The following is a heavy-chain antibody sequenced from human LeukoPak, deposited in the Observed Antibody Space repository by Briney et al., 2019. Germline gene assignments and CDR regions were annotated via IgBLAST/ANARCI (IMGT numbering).Heavy chain of an antibody. Sequence: SGTLSLTCAVSGGSISSSNWWSWVRQPPGKGLEWIGEIYHSGSTNYNPSPKSRVTISVDKSKNQFSLKLSSVTAADTAVYYCARSSYDSSGYSFDYWGQGTLVTVPS. V-gene: IGHV4-4*02. CDR2: IYHSGST. CDR3: ARSSYDSSGYSFDY. J-gene: IGHJ4*02. CDR1: GGSISSSNW. D-gene: IGHD3-22*01.